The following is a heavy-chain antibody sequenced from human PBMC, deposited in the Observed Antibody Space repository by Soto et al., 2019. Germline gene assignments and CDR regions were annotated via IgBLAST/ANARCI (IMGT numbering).Heavy chain of an antibody. CDR2: ISYDGSNK. D-gene: IGHD3-10*01. CDR3: AKDRRGFGEWSYGMDV. J-gene: IGHJ6*02. CDR1: GFTFSSYG. Sequence: PGGSLRLSCAASGFTFSSYGMHWVRQAPGKGLEWVAVISYDGSNKYYADSVKGRFTISRDNSKSTLYLQMNSLRAEDTAVYYCAKDRRGFGEWSYGMDVWGQGTTVTVSS. V-gene: IGHV3-30*18.